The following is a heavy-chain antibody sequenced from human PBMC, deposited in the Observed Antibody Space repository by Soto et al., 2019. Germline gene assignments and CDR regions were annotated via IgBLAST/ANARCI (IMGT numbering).Heavy chain of an antibody. V-gene: IGHV1-24*01. CDR1: GYTLTELS. Sequence: ASVKVSCKVSGYTLTELSMHWVRQAPGKGLEWMGGFDPEDGETIYAQKFQGRVTMTEDTSTDTAYMELSSLRSEDTAVYYCATGGPVVVAATRDYYYHYMDVWGKGTTVTVS. CDR2: FDPEDGET. D-gene: IGHD2-15*01. CDR3: ATGGPVVVAATRDYYYHYMDV. J-gene: IGHJ6*03.